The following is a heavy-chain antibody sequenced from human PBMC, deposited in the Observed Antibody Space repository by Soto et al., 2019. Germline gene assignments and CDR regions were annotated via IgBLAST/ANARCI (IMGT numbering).Heavy chain of an antibody. V-gene: IGHV3-30*18. J-gene: IGHJ6*02. D-gene: IGHD6-6*01. CDR1: GFTFSSYG. Sequence: PGGSLRLSCAASGFTFSSYGMHWVRQAPGKGLEWVAVISYDGSNKYYADSVKGRFTISRDNSKNTLYLQMNSLRAEDTAVYYCAKSIAAHYYYGMDVWGQGTTVTVSS. CDR2: ISYDGSNK. CDR3: AKSIAAHYYYGMDV.